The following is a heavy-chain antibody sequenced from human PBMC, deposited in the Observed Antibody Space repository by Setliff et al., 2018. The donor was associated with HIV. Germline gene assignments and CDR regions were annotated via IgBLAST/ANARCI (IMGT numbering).Heavy chain of an antibody. CDR1: GGSISSGGYY. V-gene: IGHV4-31*03. D-gene: IGHD3-10*01. CDR3: ARAPTGGLVGYFHH. Sequence: PSETLSLTCNVSGGSISSGGYYWSWIRQPPGKGPEWLGDIHSSGNTFYTPSLKSRLTISLDTSKNQFSLKLNSVTAADTAVYYCARAPTGGLVGYFHHWGQGTLVTAPQ. J-gene: IGHJ1*01. CDR2: IHSSGNT.